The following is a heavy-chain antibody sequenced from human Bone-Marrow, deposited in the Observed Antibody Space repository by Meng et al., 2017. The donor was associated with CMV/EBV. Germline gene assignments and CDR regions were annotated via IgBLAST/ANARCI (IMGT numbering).Heavy chain of an antibody. J-gene: IGHJ6*02. V-gene: IGHV3-21*01. CDR2: ISSSSSYI. D-gene: IGHD3-10*01. CDR3: ARGGYGSGSTYYYYYYGMDV. Sequence: GESLKSSCAASGFTFSSYSMNWVRQAPGKGLEWVSSISSSSSYIYYADSVKGRFTISRDNAKNSLYLQMNSLRAEDTAVYYCARGGYGSGSTYYYYYYGMDVWGQGTTVTVSS. CDR1: GFTFSSYS.